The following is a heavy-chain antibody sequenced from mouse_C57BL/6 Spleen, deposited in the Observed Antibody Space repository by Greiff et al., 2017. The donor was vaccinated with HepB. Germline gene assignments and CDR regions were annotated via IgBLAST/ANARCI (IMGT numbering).Heavy chain of an antibody. V-gene: IGHV1-39*01. J-gene: IGHJ4*01. CDR1: GYSFTDYN. Sequence: VQLKQSGPELVKPGASVKISCKASGYSFTDYNMNWVKQSNGKSLEWIGVINPNYGTTSYNQKFKGKATLTVDQSSSTAYMQLNSLTSEDSAVYYCARGEGYGYDEGGAMDYWGQGTSVTVSS. CDR3: ARGEGYGYDEGGAMDY. CDR2: INPNYGTT. D-gene: IGHD2-2*01.